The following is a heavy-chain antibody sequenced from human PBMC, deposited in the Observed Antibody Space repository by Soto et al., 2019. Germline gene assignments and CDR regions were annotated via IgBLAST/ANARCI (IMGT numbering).Heavy chain of an antibody. Sequence: GGSLRLSCAASGFTFSSYAMSWVRQAPGKGLEWVSAISGSGGSTYYADSVKGRFTISRDNSKNTLYLQMNSLRAEDTAVYYCAKDGGTIFGVVITYYYYGMDVWGQGTTVTVSS. D-gene: IGHD3-3*01. CDR3: AKDGGTIFGVVITYYYYGMDV. CDR1: GFTFSSYA. CDR2: ISGSGGST. J-gene: IGHJ6*02. V-gene: IGHV3-23*01.